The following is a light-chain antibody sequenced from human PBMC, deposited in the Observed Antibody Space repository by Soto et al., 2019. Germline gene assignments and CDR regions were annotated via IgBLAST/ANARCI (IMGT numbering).Light chain of an antibody. Sequence: QSVLTQPPSVSGAPGQRVTISCTGSSSNIGAGYDVHWYQQLPGTAPKVLIYDNNNRPSGVPDRFSGSKSGTSASLAITGLQAEDEADYYCHSYAGSLSGPVFGGGTKLTVL. J-gene: IGLJ2*01. CDR1: SSNIGAGYD. V-gene: IGLV1-40*01. CDR3: HSYAGSLSGPV. CDR2: DNN.